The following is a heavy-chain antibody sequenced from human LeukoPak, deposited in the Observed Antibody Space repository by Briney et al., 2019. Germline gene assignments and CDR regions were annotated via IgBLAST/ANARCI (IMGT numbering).Heavy chain of an antibody. CDR1: GFTFSSYS. Sequence: AGGSLRLSCAASGFTFSSYSMNWVRQAPGKGLEWVSSISSSSSYIYYADSVKGRFTISRDNAKNSLYLQMNSLRAEDTAVYYCARWGGYCSSTSCHWGQGTLVTVST. CDR3: ARWGGYCSSTSCH. J-gene: IGHJ4*02. D-gene: IGHD2-2*01. V-gene: IGHV3-21*01. CDR2: ISSSSSYI.